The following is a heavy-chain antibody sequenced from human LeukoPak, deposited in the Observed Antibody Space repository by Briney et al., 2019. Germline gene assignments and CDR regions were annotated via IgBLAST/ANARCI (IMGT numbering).Heavy chain of an antibody. Sequence: SVKVSCKASGGTFSSYAISWVRQSPGQGLEWMGGIIPIFDTANYAQKFQGRVTITTDESTSTAYMELSSLRSEDTAVYYCARGDSSGYYRGVYYFDYWGQGTLVTVSS. V-gene: IGHV1-69*05. J-gene: IGHJ4*02. D-gene: IGHD3-22*01. CDR2: IIPIFDTA. CDR1: GGTFSSYA. CDR3: ARGDSSGYYRGVYYFDY.